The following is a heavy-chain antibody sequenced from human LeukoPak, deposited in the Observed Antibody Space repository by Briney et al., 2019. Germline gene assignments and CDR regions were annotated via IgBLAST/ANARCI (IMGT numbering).Heavy chain of an antibody. J-gene: IGHJ4*02. CDR2: ISGSGGST. V-gene: IGHV3-23*01. D-gene: IGHD2-2*01. Sequence: GGSLRLSCAASGFTFSSYAMGWVRQAPGKGLEWVSGISGSGGSTYYADSVKGRFTISRDNSKNTLYLQMNSLRAEDTAVYYCAKDRQYQQTAFDYWGQGTLVTVSS. CDR3: AKDRQYQQTAFDY. CDR1: GFTFSSYA.